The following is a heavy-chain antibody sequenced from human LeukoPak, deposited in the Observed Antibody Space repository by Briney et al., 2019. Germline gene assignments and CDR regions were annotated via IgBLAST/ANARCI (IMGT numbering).Heavy chain of an antibody. Sequence: GGSLRLPCAASGFPFSSYSMKWVRQAPGKGVEGVSYISSSSSNIYYADSVKGRFTISRDNAKNSLYLQMNSLRAEDTAVYYCARTNSGYVVYWGQGTLVTASS. V-gene: IGHV3-48*01. CDR3: ARTNSGYVVY. CDR1: GFPFSSYS. CDR2: ISSSSSNI. D-gene: IGHD1-26*01. J-gene: IGHJ4*02.